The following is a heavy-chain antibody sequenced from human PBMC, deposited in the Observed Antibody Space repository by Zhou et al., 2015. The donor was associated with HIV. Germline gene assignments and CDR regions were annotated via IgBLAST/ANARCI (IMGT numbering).Heavy chain of an antibody. J-gene: IGHJ6*03. Sequence: QVQLVQSGAEVKKPGSSVKVSCKASGGTFSSYAISWVRQAPGQGLEWMGGIIPIFGTANYAQKFQGRVTITADESTSTAYMELSSLRSEDTAVYYCAREMVQTVSPRVYNYYYYYMDVWGKGTTVTVSS. CDR3: AREMVQTVSPRVYNYYYYYMDV. CDR1: GGTFSSYA. CDR2: IIPIFGTA. D-gene: IGHD4-11*01. V-gene: IGHV1-69*01.